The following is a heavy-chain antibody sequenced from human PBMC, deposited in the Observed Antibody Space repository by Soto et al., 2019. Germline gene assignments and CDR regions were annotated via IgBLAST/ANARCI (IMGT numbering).Heavy chain of an antibody. CDR3: VRDGLDYYDTERLYFDN. CDR2: ISSSAVYI. Sequence: EVQLVESGGGPVRPGGSLKLSCAASGFNFITYSLSWVRQAPGKGLEWVASISSSAVYIDYADSVKGRFTISRDNANISLYLQMNSLRAEDTATYHCVRDGLDYYDTERLYFDNWGQGTLVTVSS. D-gene: IGHD3-22*01. J-gene: IGHJ4*02. CDR1: GFNFITYS. V-gene: IGHV3-21*01.